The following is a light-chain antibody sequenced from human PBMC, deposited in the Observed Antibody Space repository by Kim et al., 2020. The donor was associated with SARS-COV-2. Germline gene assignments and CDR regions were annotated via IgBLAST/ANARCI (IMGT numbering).Light chain of an antibody. Sequence: DIVMTQSPATLSVSPGERVTLSCRGSQSVTSNLAWYQQKPGQAPSLLIYGGSTRATGIPSRFSGGGSGTEFTLTISSLQSEDFAVYFCQQYNNWPLTFGGGTKVDIK. CDR3: QQYNNWPLT. CDR1: QSVTSN. CDR2: GGS. J-gene: IGKJ4*01. V-gene: IGKV3-15*01.